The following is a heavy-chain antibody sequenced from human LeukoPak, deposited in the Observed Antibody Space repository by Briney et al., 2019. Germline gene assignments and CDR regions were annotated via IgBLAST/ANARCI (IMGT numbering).Heavy chain of an antibody. CDR3: ATDPDLVGATMTN. Sequence: GGSLRLSCAASGFTFSSYAMHWVRQAPGKGLEWGAVISYDGSNKYYVDSVKGRFTISRDNSKNTLYLQMNSLRAEDTAVYYCATDPDLVGATMTNWGQGTLVTVSS. D-gene: IGHD1-26*01. J-gene: IGHJ4*02. V-gene: IGHV3-30*04. CDR1: GFTFSSYA. CDR2: ISYDGSNK.